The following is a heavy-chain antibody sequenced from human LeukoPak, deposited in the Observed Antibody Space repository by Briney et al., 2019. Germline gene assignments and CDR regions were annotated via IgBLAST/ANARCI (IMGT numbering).Heavy chain of an antibody. V-gene: IGHV1-3*02. D-gene: IGHD2-21*01. Sequence: GASVKVSCKASGYTFTKHAMHWVRQAPGQRFEWMGWTETGNDDTTYSQEFQDRVTITRDTSTSTVYMELSSLRSEDTAMYYCARGFQGTFDIWGQGTMVTASS. J-gene: IGHJ3*02. CDR1: GYTFTKHA. CDR2: TETGNDDT. CDR3: ARGFQGTFDI.